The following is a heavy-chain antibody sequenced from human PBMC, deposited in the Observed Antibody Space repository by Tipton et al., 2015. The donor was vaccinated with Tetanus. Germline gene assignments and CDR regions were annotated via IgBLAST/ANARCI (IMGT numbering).Heavy chain of an antibody. CDR2: IYYSGST. D-gene: IGHD3-16*01. CDR1: GGSISSYY. V-gene: IGHV4-59*12. CDR3: ARALKQGANWFDP. J-gene: IGHJ5*02. Sequence: TLSLTCTVSGGSISSYYWSWIRQPPGKGLEWIGYIYYSGSTNYNPSLRGRVTMSIDTSKNRFSLKLDSVTAADTATYYCARALKQGANWFDPWGQGTLVTVSS.